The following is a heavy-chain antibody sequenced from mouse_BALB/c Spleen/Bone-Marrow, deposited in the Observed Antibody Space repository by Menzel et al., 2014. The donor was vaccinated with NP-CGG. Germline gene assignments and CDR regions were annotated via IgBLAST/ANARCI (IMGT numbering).Heavy chain of an antibody. Sequence: VKLQESGAELVRPGSSVKISCKASGYAFSSYWVTWVKQRPGQGLEWIGQIYPGDGDTNYNGKFKVKVTLTADKSSSAAYMQLSSLTSEDSAVYFCAKVTTGFAYWGQGTLVTVSA. J-gene: IGHJ3*01. D-gene: IGHD2-2*01. CDR2: IYPGDGDT. CDR1: GYAFSSYW. V-gene: IGHV1-80*01. CDR3: AKVTTGFAY.